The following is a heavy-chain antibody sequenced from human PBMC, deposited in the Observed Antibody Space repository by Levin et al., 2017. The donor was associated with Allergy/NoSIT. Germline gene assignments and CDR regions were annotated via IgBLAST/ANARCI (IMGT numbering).Heavy chain of an antibody. D-gene: IGHD3-9*01. CDR1: GGSISSSSYY. J-gene: IGHJ4*02. Sequence: SETLSLTCTVSGGSISSSSYYWGWIRQPPGKGLEWIGSIYYSGSTYYNPSLKSRVTISVDTSKNQFSLKLSSVTAADTAVYYCARHVRYFDWHIDYWGQGTLVTVSS. CDR2: IYYSGST. V-gene: IGHV4-39*01. CDR3: ARHVRYFDWHIDY.